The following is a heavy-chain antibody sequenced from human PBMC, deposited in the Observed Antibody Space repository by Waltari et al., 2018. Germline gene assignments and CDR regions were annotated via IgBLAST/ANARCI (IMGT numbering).Heavy chain of an antibody. J-gene: IGHJ4*02. CDR2: IFGDVRT. D-gene: IGHD5-18*01. V-gene: IGHV3-53*02. Sequence: EVQLIETGGGLIQPGGSLRLACAASGITVRNSHMSWVRQSPGKGLEWVSDIFGDVRTSYAEAVRGRFTISTDTYKNTLYLQMSSLTVEDTATYYFATVGEGTSGYYHYWGQGTLVTVSS. CDR3: ATVGEGTSGYYHY. CDR1: GITVRNSH.